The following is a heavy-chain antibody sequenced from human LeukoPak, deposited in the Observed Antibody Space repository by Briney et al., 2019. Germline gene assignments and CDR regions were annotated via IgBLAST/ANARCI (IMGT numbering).Heavy chain of an antibody. D-gene: IGHD6-19*01. CDR1: GFTFSSYW. V-gene: IGHV3-7*01. Sequence: PGGSLRLSCAASGFTFSSYWMNWVRQAAGKGLDWLANIKQVGSEIYYVDSVKGRFTSSRDNDNNSLYLQMNSLRAEDTAVYYCARDSLMDSSGWYSRNDYWGQGTLVTVSS. CDR3: ARDSLMDSSGWYSRNDY. CDR2: IKQVGSEI. J-gene: IGHJ4*02.